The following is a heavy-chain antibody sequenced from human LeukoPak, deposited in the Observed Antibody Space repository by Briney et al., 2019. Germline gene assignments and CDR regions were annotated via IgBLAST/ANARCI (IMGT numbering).Heavy chain of an antibody. D-gene: IGHD3-22*01. J-gene: IGHJ4*02. Sequence: KPSETLSLTCTVSGGSISSSNWWSWVRQPPGKGLEWIGEIYHSGSTNYNPSLKSRVTISVDKSKNQFSLKLSSVTAADTAVYYCARVRYYYDSSGYSIPLFDYWGQGTLVTVSS. V-gene: IGHV4-4*02. CDR1: GGSISSSNW. CDR2: IYHSGST. CDR3: ARVRYYYDSSGYSIPLFDY.